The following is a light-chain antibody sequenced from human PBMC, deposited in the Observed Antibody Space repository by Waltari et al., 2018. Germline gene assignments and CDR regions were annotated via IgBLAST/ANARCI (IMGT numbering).Light chain of an antibody. CDR3: QQYGSSPWT. Sequence: EIVLTQSPGTLSLSPGERATLSCRASQSVSSSYLAWYQQKPGQAPRVLSHGASNRATGIPDRFSGSGSGTDFTLTISRLEPEDCAVYYCQQYGSSPWTFGQGTKVEIK. V-gene: IGKV3-20*01. J-gene: IGKJ1*01. CDR1: QSVSSSY. CDR2: GAS.